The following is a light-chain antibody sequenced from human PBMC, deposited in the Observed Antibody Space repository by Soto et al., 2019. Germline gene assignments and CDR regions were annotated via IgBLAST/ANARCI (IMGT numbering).Light chain of an antibody. J-gene: IGKJ3*01. CDR2: DAS. CDR3: QQYVNVPPA. V-gene: IGKV1-33*01. Sequence: DIQMTQSPSSLSASVGDRVTITCQASQDISNYLNWYQQKPGKAPKLLIYDASNLETGVPSRFSGSGSGTDFTFTISSLQPEDIATYYCQQYVNVPPAFGPGTKVDIK. CDR1: QDISNY.